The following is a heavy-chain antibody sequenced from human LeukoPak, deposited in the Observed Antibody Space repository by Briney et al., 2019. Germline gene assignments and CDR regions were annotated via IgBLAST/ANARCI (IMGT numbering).Heavy chain of an antibody. CDR1: GGSISSYY. CDR2: IYYSGST. Sequence: PSETLSLTCTVSGGSISSYYWSWVRQPPGKGLEWIGFIYYSGSTNYNPSLKSRVAISVDRSKNQFSLKLSSVTAADTAVYYCARDRVGGATAAFDIWGQGTTVTASS. CDR3: ARDRVGGATAAFDI. V-gene: IGHV4-59*13. J-gene: IGHJ3*02. D-gene: IGHD1-26*01.